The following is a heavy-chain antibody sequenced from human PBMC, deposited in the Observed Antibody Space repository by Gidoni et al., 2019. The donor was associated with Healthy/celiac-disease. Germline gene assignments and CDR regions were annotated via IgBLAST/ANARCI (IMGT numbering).Heavy chain of an antibody. CDR1: GYTFPGYY. J-gene: IGHJ5*02. CDR3: ARDLYCSSTSCSDTGNWFVP. D-gene: IGHD2-2*01. CDR2: INPNSGGT. Sequence: HVQLVQSGAEVKKPGASVKVSCKASGYTFPGYYMHWVRQAPGQGLEWMGWINPNSGGTNYAHKFQGRVTMTRDTSISTAYMELSRLRSDDTAVYYCARDLYCSSTSCSDTGNWFVPWGQGTLVTVSS. V-gene: IGHV1-2*07.